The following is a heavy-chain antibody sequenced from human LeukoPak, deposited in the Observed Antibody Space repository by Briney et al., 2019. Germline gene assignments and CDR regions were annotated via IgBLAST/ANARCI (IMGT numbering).Heavy chain of an antibody. CDR1: GFTFSSYS. J-gene: IGHJ3*02. Sequence: GGSLRLSCAASGFTFSSYSMNWVRQAPGKGLEWVSSISSSSSYIYYADSVKGRFTISRDNAKNSLYLQMNSLRAEDTAVYYCARLGIQLFDAFDIWGQGTMVTVSS. CDR2: ISSSSSYI. CDR3: ARLGIQLFDAFDI. D-gene: IGHD5-18*01. V-gene: IGHV3-21*01.